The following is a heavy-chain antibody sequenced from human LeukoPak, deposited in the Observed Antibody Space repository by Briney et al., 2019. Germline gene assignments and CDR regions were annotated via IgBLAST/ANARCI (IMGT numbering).Heavy chain of an antibody. V-gene: IGHV3-20*01. CDR3: ARALIRDYYYGMDV. CDR1: GFTFDDYG. J-gene: IGHJ6*02. Sequence: RPGGSLRLSCAASGFTFDDYGMSWVRQAPGKGLEWVSGINWNGGSTGYADSVKGRFTISRDNAKNSLYLQMNSLRAEDTALYHCARALIRDYYYGMDVCGQGTTVTVSS. CDR2: INWNGGST. D-gene: IGHD3-10*01.